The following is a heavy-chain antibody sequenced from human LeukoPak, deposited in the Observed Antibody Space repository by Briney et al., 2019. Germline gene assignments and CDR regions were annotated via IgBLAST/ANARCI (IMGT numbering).Heavy chain of an antibody. CDR2: INPNSGGT. CDR1: GYTFTGYY. D-gene: IGHD2-15*01. V-gene: IGHV1-2*02. Sequence: GASVKVSCKASGYTFTGYYMHWVRQAPGQGLEWMGWINPNSGGTNYAQKLQGRVTMTTDTSTSTAYMELRSLRSDDTAVYYCARDCSGGSCLDAFDIWGQGTMVTVSS. J-gene: IGHJ3*02. CDR3: ARDCSGGSCLDAFDI.